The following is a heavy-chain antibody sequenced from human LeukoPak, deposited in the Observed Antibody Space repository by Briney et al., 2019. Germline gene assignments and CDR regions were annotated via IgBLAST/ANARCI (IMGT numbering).Heavy chain of an antibody. D-gene: IGHD3-10*01. Sequence: ASVKVSCKASGYTFTSYAMHWVRQAPGQRLEWMGWINAGNGNTKYSQKFQGRVTITRDTSASTAYMELSSLRSEDTAVYYCATRGALITMVRGDQYGMDVWGQGTTVTVSS. CDR1: GYTFTSYA. J-gene: IGHJ6*02. V-gene: IGHV1-3*01. CDR3: ATRGALITMVRGDQYGMDV. CDR2: INAGNGNT.